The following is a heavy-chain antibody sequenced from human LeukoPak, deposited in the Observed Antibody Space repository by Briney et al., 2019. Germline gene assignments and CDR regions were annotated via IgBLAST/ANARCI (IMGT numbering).Heavy chain of an antibody. CDR2: IYSGGST. Sequence: GGSLRLSCAASGFIFSSKYMSWVRQAPGKGLEWVSVIYSGGSTYYAASVAGRFTISRDNSKNTVFLPMNNLRVDDTAVYYCARAGPIDYWGQGILVTVSS. J-gene: IGHJ4*02. CDR3: ARAGPIDY. V-gene: IGHV3-53*01. CDR1: GFIFSSKY.